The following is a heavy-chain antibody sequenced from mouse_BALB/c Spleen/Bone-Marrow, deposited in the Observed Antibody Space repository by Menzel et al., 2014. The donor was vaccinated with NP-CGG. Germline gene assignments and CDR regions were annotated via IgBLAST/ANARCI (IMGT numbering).Heavy chain of an antibody. Sequence: VKVVESGPGLVAPSQSLSITCTVSGFSLXNYCVHWVRQPPGKGLEWLGAIWAGGSTNYKSALMSRLSISKDNSKSQVFLKMNSLQTDDTAMYYCARDGATATLAYWGQGTLVTVSA. CDR1: GFSLXNYC. J-gene: IGHJ3*01. V-gene: IGHV2-9*02. CDR3: ARDGATATLAY. D-gene: IGHD1-2*01. CDR2: IWAGGST.